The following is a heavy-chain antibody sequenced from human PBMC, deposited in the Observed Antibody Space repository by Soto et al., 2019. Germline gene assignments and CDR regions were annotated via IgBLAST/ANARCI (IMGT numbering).Heavy chain of an antibody. CDR3: ARRKFMITFGGNPAGYYFDY. V-gene: IGHV4-59*08. Sequence: SETLSLTCTVSGGSISSYYWSWIRQPPGKGLEWIGYIYYSGSTNYNPSLKSRVTISVDTSKNQFSLKLSSVTAADTAVYYCARRKFMITFGGNPAGYYFDYWGQGTLVTVS. CDR1: GGSISSYY. CDR2: IYYSGST. D-gene: IGHD3-16*01. J-gene: IGHJ4*02.